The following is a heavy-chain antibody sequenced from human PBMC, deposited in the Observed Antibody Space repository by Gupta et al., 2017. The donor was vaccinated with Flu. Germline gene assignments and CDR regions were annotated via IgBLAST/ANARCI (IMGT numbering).Heavy chain of an antibody. J-gene: IGHJ4*02. CDR2: INRSADRT. CDR1: GFTFSNYA. Sequence: EVQLLESGGGLVQPGGSLRLSCPASGFTFSNYAMTGVSQAPGKGLGWVSTINRSADRTYYADSVKGRFTISRDNSKNTLYLEMNSLRAEDTALYYCAKKYTTSSGAFFDYWGQGSLVTVSS. D-gene: IGHD6-6*01. CDR3: AKKYTTSSGAFFDY. V-gene: IGHV3-23*01.